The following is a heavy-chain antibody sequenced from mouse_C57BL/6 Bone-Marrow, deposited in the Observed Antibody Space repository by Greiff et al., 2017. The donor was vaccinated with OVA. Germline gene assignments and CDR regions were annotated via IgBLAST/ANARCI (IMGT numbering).Heavy chain of an antibody. V-gene: IGHV1-87*01. CDR2: GQGLEWIG. D-gene: IGHD2-5*01. Sequence: VKLVESGPELARPWASVKISCQAFYTFSRRVHFALRDTNYWMQWVKQRTGQGLEWIGAIYPGNGDTSYNQKFKGKATLTADKSSITAYMQLSSLTSEDSAVYYCATYYSNYSPWFAYWGQGTLVTVSA. J-gene: IGHJ3*01. CDR1: YTFSRRVH. CDR3: SEDSAVYYCATYYSNYSPWFAY.